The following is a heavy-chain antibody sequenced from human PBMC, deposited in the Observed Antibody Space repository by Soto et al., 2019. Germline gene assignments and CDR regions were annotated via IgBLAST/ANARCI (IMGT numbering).Heavy chain of an antibody. CDR2: IYYSGST. V-gene: IGHV4-59*08. D-gene: IGHD3-10*01. CDR1: GGSINKYY. CDR3: ARHRAEQTFGYGMDV. Sequence: QVQLQESGPGLVKPSETLSLTCTVSGGSINKYYWSWMRQPPGKGLEWIGYIYYSGSTNYNPSLESRGAISVATSKNQFPLKLSSVTAADTAVYYCARHRAEQTFGYGMDVWGQGTTVTVSS. J-gene: IGHJ6*02.